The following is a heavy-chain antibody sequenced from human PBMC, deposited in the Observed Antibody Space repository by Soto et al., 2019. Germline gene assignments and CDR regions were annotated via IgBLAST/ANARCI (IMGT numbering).Heavy chain of an antibody. Sequence: QITLKESGPTLVKPTQTLTLTCTFSGFSLSTSGVGVGWIRQPPGKALEWLALIYWDDDKRYSPSLKSRLTITKDTSKNQVVLTMTNMDPVDTATYYCEHSVRGGYSLSWYFHLWGRGTLVTVS. V-gene: IGHV2-5*02. J-gene: IGHJ2*01. CDR3: EHSVRGGYSLSWYFHL. CDR2: IYWDDDK. CDR1: GFSLSTSGVG. D-gene: IGHD5-18*01.